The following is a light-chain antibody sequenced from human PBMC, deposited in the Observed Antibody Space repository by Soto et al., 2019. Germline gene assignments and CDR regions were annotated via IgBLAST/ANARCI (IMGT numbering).Light chain of an antibody. CDR2: EAS. CDR3: QQRYNWPPLT. J-gene: IGKJ4*01. V-gene: IGKV3-11*01. CDR1: QSVGIH. Sequence: EVVLTQSPATLSLSPGERATLSCRASQSVGIHLAWDQQKPGQAPRLLIYEASNRATGIPARFSGSGSGTDFVLTISSLEPEDFAVYYCQQRYNWPPLTFGGGTKVEIK.